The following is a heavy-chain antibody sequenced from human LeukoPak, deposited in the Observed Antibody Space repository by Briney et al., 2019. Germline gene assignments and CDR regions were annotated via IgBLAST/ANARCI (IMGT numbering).Heavy chain of an antibody. CDR1: GVSFSTCW. V-gene: IGHV3-74*01. Sequence: PGGSLRLSCAASGVSFSTCWMHWVRQAPGKGLVWVSRISSDGGSVSYADSVRGRFTISRDNAKNTMYLQMNGLRAEDTAVYFCARYSSSWHANDYWGQGTLVTVSS. CDR3: ARYSSSWHANDY. J-gene: IGHJ4*02. D-gene: IGHD6-13*01. CDR2: ISSDGGSV.